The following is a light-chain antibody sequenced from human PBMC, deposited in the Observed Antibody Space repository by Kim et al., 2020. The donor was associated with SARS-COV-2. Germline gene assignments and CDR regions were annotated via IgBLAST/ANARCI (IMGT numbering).Light chain of an antibody. CDR2: WAS. Sequence: RATINRTSSQSVLYSSNNKNYLAWYQQKPGQPPKLLIYWASTRESGVPDRFSGSGSGTDFTLTISSLQAEDVAVYYCQQYYSTPPTFGQGTKLEI. CDR3: QQYYSTPPT. V-gene: IGKV4-1*01. J-gene: IGKJ2*01. CDR1: QSVLYSSNNKNY.